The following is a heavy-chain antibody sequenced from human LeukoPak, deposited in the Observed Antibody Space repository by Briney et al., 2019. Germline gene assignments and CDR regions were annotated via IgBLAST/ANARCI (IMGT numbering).Heavy chain of an antibody. V-gene: IGHV4-34*01. CDR3: ARQTGSGLFILP. CDR1: GGSFSGYY. D-gene: IGHD3/OR15-3a*01. Sequence: SETLSLTCAVYGGSFSGYYRSWIRQPPGKGLEWIAEINHSGITNYNPSLKSRVTISVDTSKNQISLRLTSVTATDTAVYYCARQTGSGLFILPGGQGTLVTVSS. J-gene: IGHJ4*02. CDR2: INHSGIT.